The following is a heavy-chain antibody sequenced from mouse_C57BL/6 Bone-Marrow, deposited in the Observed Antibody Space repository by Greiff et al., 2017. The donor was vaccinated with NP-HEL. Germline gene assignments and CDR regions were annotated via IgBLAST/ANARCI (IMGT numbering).Heavy chain of an antibody. V-gene: IGHV5-17*01. CDR3: ARPVVAKDWYFDV. CDR2: ISSGSSTI. Sequence: EVKVVESGGGLVKPGGSLKLSCAASGFTFSDYGMHWVRQAPEKGLEWVAYISSGSSTIYYADTVKGRFTISRDNAKNTLFLQMTSLRSEDTAMYYCARPVVAKDWYFDVWGTGTTVTVSS. CDR1: GFTFSDYG. J-gene: IGHJ1*03. D-gene: IGHD1-1*01.